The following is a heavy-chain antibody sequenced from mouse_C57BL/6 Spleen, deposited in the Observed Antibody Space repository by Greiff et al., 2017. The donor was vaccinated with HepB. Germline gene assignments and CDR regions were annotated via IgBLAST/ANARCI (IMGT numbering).Heavy chain of an antibody. J-gene: IGHJ2*01. D-gene: IGHD1-1*01. CDR2: IYPGDGDT. CDR3: ARSITTVVPSYYFDY. V-gene: IGHV1-80*01. Sequence: QVQLQQSGAELVKPGASVKISCKASGYAFSSYWMNWVKQRPGKGLEWIGQIYPGDGDTNYNGKFKGKATLTADKSSSTAYMQLSSLTSEDSAVYFCARSITTVVPSYYFDYWGQGTTLTVSS. CDR1: GYAFSSYW.